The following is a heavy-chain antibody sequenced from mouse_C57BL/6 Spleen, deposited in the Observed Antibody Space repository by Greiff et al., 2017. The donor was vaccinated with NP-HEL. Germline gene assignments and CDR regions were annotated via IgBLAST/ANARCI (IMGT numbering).Heavy chain of an antibody. Sequence: EVKLQESGPGLVKPSQSLSLTCSVTGYSITSGYYWNWIRQFPGNKLEWMGYISYDGSNNYNPSLKNRISITRDTSKNQFFLKLNSVTTEDTATYYFARGVENYYVHYFDYWGQGTTLTVSS. V-gene: IGHV3-6*01. D-gene: IGHD1-1*01. J-gene: IGHJ2*01. CDR2: ISYDGSN. CDR1: GYSITSGYY. CDR3: ARGVENYYVHYFDY.